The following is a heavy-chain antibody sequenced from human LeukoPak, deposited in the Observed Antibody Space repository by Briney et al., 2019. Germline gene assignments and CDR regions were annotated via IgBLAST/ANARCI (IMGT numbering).Heavy chain of an antibody. CDR2: TYYSGSS. CDR1: GGSISSSNSY. V-gene: IGHV4-39*01. D-gene: IGHD5-24*01. CDR3: ARHRSGWLQSSFDY. J-gene: IGHJ4*02. Sequence: SETLSLTCSVSGGSISSSNSYWGWIRQPPGKGLEWIGSTYYSGSSFDNPALKSRVTISVDTSKNQFSLKLSSVTAADTAVYYCARHRSGWLQSSFDYWGQGTLVTVSS.